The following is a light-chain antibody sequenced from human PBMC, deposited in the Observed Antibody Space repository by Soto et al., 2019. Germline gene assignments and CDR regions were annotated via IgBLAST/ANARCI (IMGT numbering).Light chain of an antibody. J-gene: IGKJ1*01. CDR1: QSVNSDY. Sequence: EIVLTQSPGTLSLFPGERATLSCRATQSVNSDYLAWYQQKPGQAPRLLIYIASRRATGIPDRFSGSGSGTDFTLTINRLEPEDFAVYYGQQYGTSPWTFGQGTKVAIK. CDR3: QQYGTSPWT. CDR2: IAS. V-gene: IGKV3-20*01.